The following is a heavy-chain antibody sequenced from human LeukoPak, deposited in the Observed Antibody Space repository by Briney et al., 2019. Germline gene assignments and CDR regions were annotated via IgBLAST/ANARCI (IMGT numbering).Heavy chain of an antibody. J-gene: IGHJ4*02. V-gene: IGHV3-21*01. CDR1: GLTFTSYT. CDR3: ASLGCSLDY. Sequence: GGSLRLSCAASGLTFTSYTMNWVRQAPGKGLQWVSSISVTSTYIHYADSVKGRFTISGDNAKNSLYLQMNSLRAEDTAVYYCASLGCSLDYWGQGTLVTVSS. CDR2: ISVTSTYI. D-gene: IGHD5-18*01.